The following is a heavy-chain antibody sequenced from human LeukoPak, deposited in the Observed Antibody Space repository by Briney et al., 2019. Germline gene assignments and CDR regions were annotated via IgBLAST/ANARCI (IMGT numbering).Heavy chain of an antibody. CDR3: ARRGVWLLPSNYFDY. Sequence: PSETLSLTCAVYGGSFSGYYWSWIRQPPGKGLEWIGEINHSGSTNYNPSLKSRVTISVDTSKNQFSLKLSSVTAADTAVYYCARRGVWLLPSNYFDYWGQGTLVTVSS. CDR1: GGSFSGYY. V-gene: IGHV4-34*01. D-gene: IGHD2-15*01. CDR2: INHSGST. J-gene: IGHJ4*02.